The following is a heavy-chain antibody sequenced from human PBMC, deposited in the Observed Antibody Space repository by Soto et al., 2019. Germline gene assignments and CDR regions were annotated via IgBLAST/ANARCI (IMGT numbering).Heavy chain of an antibody. Sequence: SETLSLTCTVSGGSVSSGSYYWSWIRQPPGKGLEWIGYIYYSGSTNYNPSLKSRVTISVDTSKNQFSLKLSSVTAADTAVYYCARGLAVAGKCYFDYWGQGTLVTVSS. D-gene: IGHD6-19*01. J-gene: IGHJ4*02. CDR1: GGSVSSGSYY. V-gene: IGHV4-61*01. CDR3: ARGLAVAGKCYFDY. CDR2: IYYSGST.